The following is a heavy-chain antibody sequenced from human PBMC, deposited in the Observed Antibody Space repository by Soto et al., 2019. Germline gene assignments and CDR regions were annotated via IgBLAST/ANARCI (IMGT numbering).Heavy chain of an antibody. D-gene: IGHD7-27*01. CDR3: ARDLLLLGYYYYYGMDV. CDR2: INAGNGNT. V-gene: IGHV1-3*01. J-gene: IGHJ6*02. Sequence: ASVKVSCKASGYTFTSYAMHWVRQAPGQRLEWMGWINAGNGNTKYSQKFQGRVTITRDTSASTAYMELSSLRSEDMAVYYCARDLLLLGYYYYYGMDVWGQGTTVTISS. CDR1: GYTFTSYA.